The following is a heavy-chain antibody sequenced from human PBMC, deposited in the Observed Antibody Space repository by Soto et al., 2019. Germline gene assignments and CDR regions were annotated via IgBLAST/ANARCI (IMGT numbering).Heavy chain of an antibody. CDR3: AKLGPGRAVPAY. V-gene: IGHV3-30*18. D-gene: IGHD7-27*01. Sequence: QVQLVESGGGVVQPGRSLRLSCAASGFTFSSYGMHWVRQAPGKGLGWVAVISYDGSNKYYADSVKGRFTISRDNSKNTLYLQMNSRRAEDTAVYYCAKLGPGRAVPAYWGQGTLATVSS. J-gene: IGHJ4*02. CDR2: ISYDGSNK. CDR1: GFTFSSYG.